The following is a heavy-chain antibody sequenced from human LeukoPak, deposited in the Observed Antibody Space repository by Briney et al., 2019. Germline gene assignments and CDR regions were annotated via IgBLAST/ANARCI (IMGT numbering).Heavy chain of an antibody. V-gene: IGHV3-23*01. J-gene: IGHJ3*01. Sequence: PGGSLRLSCVASGSTFSNYAMTWVRPAPGKGPEWVSAITGSGGTTYYADSVKGRFIISRDNSQSSLDLQMNSLRAEDTAIYCGARRFTAVVTRDAFDLWGQGTMVTVSS. CDR3: ARRFTAVVTRDAFDL. CDR2: ITGSGGTT. CDR1: GSTFSNYA. D-gene: IGHD4-23*01.